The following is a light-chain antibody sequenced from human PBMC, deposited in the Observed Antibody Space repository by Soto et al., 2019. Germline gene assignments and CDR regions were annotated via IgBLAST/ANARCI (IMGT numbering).Light chain of an antibody. CDR1: QSVLYSSNNKNY. J-gene: IGKJ4*01. Sequence: DIVMTQSPDSLAVSLGERATINCKSSQSVLYSSNNKNYLAWYQQKPGQPPKLLIYWASTRESGVPDRFSGSGSGTDLPLTISSLQAEGVAVYYCQQYYSTPPVTFGGGTKVEIK. V-gene: IGKV4-1*01. CDR2: WAS. CDR3: QQYYSTPPVT.